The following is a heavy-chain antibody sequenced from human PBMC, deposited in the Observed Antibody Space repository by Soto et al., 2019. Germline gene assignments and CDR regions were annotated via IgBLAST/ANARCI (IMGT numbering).Heavy chain of an antibody. CDR3: AREITIATNWFDP. Sequence: GASVKVSCKASGYTFTSDDINWVRQATGQGLEWMGWMNPNSGNTGYAQKLQGRVTMTTDTSTSTAYMELRSLRSDDTAVYYCAREITIATNWFDPWGKETLATVYS. CDR1: GYTFTSDD. V-gene: IGHV1-8*01. CDR2: MNPNSGNT. J-gene: IGHJ5*02. D-gene: IGHD3-10*01.